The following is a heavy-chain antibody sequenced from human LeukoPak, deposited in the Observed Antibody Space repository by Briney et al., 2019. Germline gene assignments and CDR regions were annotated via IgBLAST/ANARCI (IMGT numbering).Heavy chain of an antibody. D-gene: IGHD1-26*01. CDR1: GYTFTGYY. J-gene: IGHJ4*02. V-gene: IGHV1-2*02. Sequence: ASVKVSCKASGYTFTGYYMHWVRQAPGHGLEWMGWINPNSGGANYAQKFQGRVTMTRDTSISTAYMELSRLRSDDTAVYYCARVVSGSYYRGYFDYWGQGTLVTVSS. CDR3: ARVVSGSYYRGYFDY. CDR2: INPNSGGA.